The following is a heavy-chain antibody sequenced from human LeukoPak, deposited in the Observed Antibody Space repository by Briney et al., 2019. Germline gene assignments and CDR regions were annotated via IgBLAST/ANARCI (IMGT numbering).Heavy chain of an antibody. CDR2: INERGSST. J-gene: IGHJ4*02. V-gene: IGHV3-74*01. CDR1: GFTFSNSW. CDR3: AGGRLVAMSKAVAIDY. D-gene: IGHD5-12*01. Sequence: GGSLRLSCAASGFTFSNSWLHWVRQAPGKGLVWVSRINERGSSTSYADSVKGRFTISRDNAKNTLYLQMNNLRADDTAVYYCAGGRLVAMSKAVAIDYWGQGTLVTVSS.